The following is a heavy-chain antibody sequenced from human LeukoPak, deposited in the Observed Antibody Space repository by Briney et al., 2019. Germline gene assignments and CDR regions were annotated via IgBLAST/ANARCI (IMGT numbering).Heavy chain of an antibody. V-gene: IGHV1-69*05. CDR1: GGTFSSYA. J-gene: IGHJ4*02. CDR3: CTTAKNSGSYHDLDY. D-gene: IGHD1-26*01. CDR2: IIPIFGTA. Sequence: ASVKVSCKASGGTFSSYAISWVRQALGQGLEWMGGIIPIFGTANYAQKFQGRVTITTDESTSTAYMELSSLRSEDTAVYYCCTTAKNSGSYHDLDYWGQGTLVTVSS.